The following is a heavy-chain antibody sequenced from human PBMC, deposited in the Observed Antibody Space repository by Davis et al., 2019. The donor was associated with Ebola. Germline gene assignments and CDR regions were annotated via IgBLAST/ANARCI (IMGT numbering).Heavy chain of an antibody. J-gene: IGHJ5*02. V-gene: IGHV3-30-3*01. CDR1: GFTFSSYA. CDR3: ARAAVRFGDNNWFDP. Sequence: GGSLRLSCAASGFTFSSYAMHWVRQAPGKGLEWVAVISYDGSNKYYADSVKGRFTISRDNSKNTLYLQMNSLRAEDTAVYYCARAAVRFGDNNWFDPWGQGTLVTVSS. CDR2: ISYDGSNK. D-gene: IGHD3-10*01.